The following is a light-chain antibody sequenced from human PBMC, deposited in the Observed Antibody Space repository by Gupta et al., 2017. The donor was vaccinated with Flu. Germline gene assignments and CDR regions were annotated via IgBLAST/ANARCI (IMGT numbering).Light chain of an antibody. V-gene: IGLV1-40*01. Sequence: SVLTQPPSVSGAPGQRVTISCTGSSSNIGTGYDVHWYQLLPGTAPKVLIYGNNNRPSGVPDRFSGSKSGTSASLAITGLQAEDEADYYCQSYDSSLSGYVVFGGRTKLTVL. CDR1: SSNIGTGYD. CDR2: GNN. CDR3: QSYDSSLSGYVV. J-gene: IGLJ2*01.